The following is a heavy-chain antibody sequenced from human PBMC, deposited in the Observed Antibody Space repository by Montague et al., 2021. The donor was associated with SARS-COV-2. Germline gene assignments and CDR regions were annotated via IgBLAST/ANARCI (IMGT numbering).Heavy chain of an antibody. CDR3: ARQPVLRYVDWLRWFVVMGD. D-gene: IGHD3-9*01. CDR1: GGSISSSSYY. CDR2: IYYSGST. V-gene: IGHV4-39*01. J-gene: IGHJ4*02. Sequence: SETLSLTCTVSGGSISSSSYYWGWLRQPPGKGLEWIGSIYYSGSTYYNPSLKSRVTISVDTSKNQFSLKLSSVTAADTAVYYCARQPVLRYVDWLRWFVVMGDWGQGTPVTVSS.